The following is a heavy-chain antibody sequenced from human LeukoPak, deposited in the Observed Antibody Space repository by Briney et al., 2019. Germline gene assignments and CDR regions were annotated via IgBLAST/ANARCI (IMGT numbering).Heavy chain of an antibody. Sequence: PSETLSLTCTVSGDSIRSDYWNWLRRPPGKGLEWLGYIYYPGSTSSNPSLKSLVTISLDTSKSQFSLRLTSVTAADTAVYYCTSHGSSGHDPLTWGQGTLATVSS. CDR2: IYYPGST. D-gene: IGHD5-12*01. CDR1: GDSIRSDY. V-gene: IGHV4-59*08. CDR3: TSHGSSGHDPLT. J-gene: IGHJ4*01.